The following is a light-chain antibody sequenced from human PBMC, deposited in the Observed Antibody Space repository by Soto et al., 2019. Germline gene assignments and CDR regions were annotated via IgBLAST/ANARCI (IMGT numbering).Light chain of an antibody. J-gene: IGKJ1*01. CDR3: QQYNSYPWT. CDR1: QSISSW. V-gene: IGKV1-5*01. CDR2: DAS. Sequence: DIQMTQSPFTLSASVGDRVTITCRASQSISSWLAWYQQKPGKAPKLLIYDASSLESGVSSRFSGSGSGTEFTLTISSLQPEDFATYYCQQYNSYPWTFGQGTKVDIK.